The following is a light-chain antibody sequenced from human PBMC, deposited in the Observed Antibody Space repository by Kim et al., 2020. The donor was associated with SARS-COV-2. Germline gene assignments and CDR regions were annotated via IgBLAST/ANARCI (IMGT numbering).Light chain of an antibody. CDR2: SNT. CDR1: TSNIRSGSD. J-gene: IGLJ2*01. CDR3: QSFDNNLSDVL. Sequence: HSFTISCTGITSNIRSGSDVHMYPQFPGSAPKLLLFSNTTRPSGVPERFSASKSDTSASLAITGLQAEDEADYYCQSFDNNLSDVLFGGGTQLTVL. V-gene: IGLV1-40*01.